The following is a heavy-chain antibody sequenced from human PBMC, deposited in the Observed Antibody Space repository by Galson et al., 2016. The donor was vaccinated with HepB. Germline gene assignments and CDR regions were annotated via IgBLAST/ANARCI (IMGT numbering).Heavy chain of an antibody. D-gene: IGHD4-17*01. V-gene: IGHV3-23*01. CDR1: GFTFTGYA. J-gene: IGHJ5*02. CDR2: ISGSGGTT. Sequence: SLRLSCAASGFTFTGYALSWVRQAPGKGLEWVSSISGSGGTTYYADSVKGRFTISRDNSKNTLYLQMNSLRSEDTAVYYCVKDQDLYGDNWFDPWGQGSLVIVSS. CDR3: VKDQDLYGDNWFDP.